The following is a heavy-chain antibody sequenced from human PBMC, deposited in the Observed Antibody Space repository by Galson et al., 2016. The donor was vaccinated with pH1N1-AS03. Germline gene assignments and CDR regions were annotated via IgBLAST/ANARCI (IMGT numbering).Heavy chain of an antibody. CDR3: ARQVRDGYNDYFDY. J-gene: IGHJ4*02. Sequence: QSGAEVKKPGESLKISCKTSGYIFTSYWVAWVRHMPGKGLEWMGIIYPGDSDTRYSPSFQGQVTISADRSINTAYLQWSSLTASDTAIYYCARQVRDGYNDYFDYWGQGALVTVSS. D-gene: IGHD5-24*01. CDR2: IYPGDSDT. V-gene: IGHV5-51*01. CDR1: GYIFTSYW.